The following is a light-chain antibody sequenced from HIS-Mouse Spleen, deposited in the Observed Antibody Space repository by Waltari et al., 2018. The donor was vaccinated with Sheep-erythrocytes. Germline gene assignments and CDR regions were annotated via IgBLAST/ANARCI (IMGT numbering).Light chain of an antibody. CDR2: WGS. Sequence: DIVMTQSPLSLPVTPGEPASISCRSSQSLLHSNGYNYLDWYLQKPGQSPQPLTYWGSNRASGVPDRFSGSGSGTDFTLKISRVEAEDVGVYYCMQALQTPWTFGQGTKVEIK. J-gene: IGKJ1*01. CDR3: MQALQTPWT. CDR1: QSLLHSNGYNY. V-gene: IGKV2-28*01.